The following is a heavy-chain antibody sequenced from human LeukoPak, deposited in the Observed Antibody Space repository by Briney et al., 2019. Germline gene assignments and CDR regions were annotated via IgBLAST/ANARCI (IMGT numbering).Heavy chain of an antibody. Sequence: GGSLRLSCAASGFTFGNAWMSWVRQAPGKGLEWVGRIKSKTDGGTTDYAAPVKGRFTISRDDSKNTLYLQMNSLKTEDTAVYYCTTHRGYCSSTSCYSEENWFDPWGQGTLVTVSS. CDR2: IKSKTDGGTT. CDR1: GFTFGNAW. D-gene: IGHD2-2*01. V-gene: IGHV3-15*01. J-gene: IGHJ5*02. CDR3: TTHRGYCSSTSCYSEENWFDP.